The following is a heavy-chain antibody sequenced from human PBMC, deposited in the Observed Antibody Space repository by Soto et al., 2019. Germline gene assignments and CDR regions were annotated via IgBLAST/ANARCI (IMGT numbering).Heavy chain of an antibody. CDR3: ARETPLCISTTCYLNY. Sequence: GESLKISCKGSGYSFTSYWIGWVRQMPGKGLEWMGIIYPGDSDTRYSPSFQGQVTISADKSISTAYLQWSSLKASDTAMYYCARETPLCISTTCYLNYWGQGTLVTVSS. CDR2: IYPGDSDT. D-gene: IGHD2-2*01. V-gene: IGHV5-51*01. J-gene: IGHJ4*02. CDR1: GYSFTSYW.